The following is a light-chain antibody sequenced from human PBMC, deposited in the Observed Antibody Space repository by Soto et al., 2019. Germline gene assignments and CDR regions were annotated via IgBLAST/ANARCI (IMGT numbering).Light chain of an antibody. CDR2: VAS. Sequence: EIVMTQSPATLSVSPGERATLSCRASQSISTNLAWYQQRPGQPPRLLIYVASSRATGIPARFSGSGSGTEFTLTISSLQSEDSAVYYCQQYNKWPPLYTFGQGTKLEIK. CDR1: QSISTN. J-gene: IGKJ2*01. V-gene: IGKV3-15*01. CDR3: QQYNKWPPLYT.